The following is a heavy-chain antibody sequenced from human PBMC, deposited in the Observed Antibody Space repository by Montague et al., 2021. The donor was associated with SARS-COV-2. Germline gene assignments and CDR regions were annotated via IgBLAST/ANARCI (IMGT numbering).Heavy chain of an antibody. CDR3: ARVLPDPVRTQYAFDI. V-gene: IGHV4-4*07. CDR2: IYSSGSA. Sequence: SETLSLTCTVSGGSINDYYWTWVRQPAGEGLEWIGRIYSSGSANYNPFLESRVTMSLDTSKNQFSLNVNSVTAADTAVYYCARVLPDPVRTQYAFDIWGRGTLVTVSS. J-gene: IGHJ3*02. CDR1: GGSINDYY.